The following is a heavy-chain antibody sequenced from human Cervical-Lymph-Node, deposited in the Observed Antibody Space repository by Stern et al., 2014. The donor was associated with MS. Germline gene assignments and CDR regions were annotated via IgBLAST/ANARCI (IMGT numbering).Heavy chain of an antibody. V-gene: IGHV3-9*01. CDR2: IAWNSGNM. CDR3: VKDILGDYYGLDV. D-gene: IGHD2-15*01. J-gene: IGHJ6*02. Sequence: VQLVESRGGLVQPGRPLRLSCVASGFTFDDYAIPWGRHAPGTGLEWVSGIAWNSGNMGYADSVKGRFTISRDNAKNSLYLQMNSLGPEDTASYYCVKDILGDYYGLDVWGQGTTVTVSS. CDR1: GFTFDDYA.